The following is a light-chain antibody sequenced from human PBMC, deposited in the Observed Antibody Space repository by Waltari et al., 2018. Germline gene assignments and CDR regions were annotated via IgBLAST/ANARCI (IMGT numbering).Light chain of an antibody. CDR3: QHYNNFPPA. J-gene: IGKJ1*01. Sequence: EIVMTQSPDTPSVSPGERSTLACRASQAIVTNLAWYQQKPGQTPRPRIYAASTRATGIPARFSGSGSGTEFTLTISSLQSEDFAVYYCQHYNNFPPAFGQGTKVEIK. CDR1: QAIVTN. V-gene: IGKV3-15*01. CDR2: AAS.